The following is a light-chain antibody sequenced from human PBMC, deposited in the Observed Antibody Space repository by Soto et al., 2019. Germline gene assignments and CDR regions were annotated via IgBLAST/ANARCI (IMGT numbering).Light chain of an antibody. CDR1: QSVSSSY. J-gene: IGKJ4*01. CDR3: QQYGSSPLT. CDR2: GAS. V-gene: IGKV3-20*01. Sequence: EIVLMKTPGTQSVSPGERSTLSFMSSQSVSSSYLAWYQQKPGQAPRLLIYGASSRDTGIPDRFSGSGSGTDFTLTISRLEPEDFAVYYCQQYGSSPLTFGGGT.